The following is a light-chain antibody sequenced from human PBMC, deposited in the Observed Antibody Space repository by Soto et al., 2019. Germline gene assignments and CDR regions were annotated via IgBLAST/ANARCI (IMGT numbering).Light chain of an antibody. J-gene: IGKJ4*02. Sequence: EIVLTQSPATLSLSPGERATLSCRASQSLDTYFAGDQQKPGQHPRLLIYDASSRATGIPARFSGSGSGTDFTITISSRDDEDFAFYYGQQRSDWPITCGGGTEVEIK. CDR1: QSLDTY. CDR2: DAS. CDR3: QQRSDWPIT. V-gene: IGKV3-11*01.